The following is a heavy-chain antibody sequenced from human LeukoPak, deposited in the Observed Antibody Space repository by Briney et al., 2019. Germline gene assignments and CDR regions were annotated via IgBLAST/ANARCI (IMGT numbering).Heavy chain of an antibody. CDR3: AKDFYDSSGSRYDY. CDR1: GFAFSSYA. V-gene: IGHV3-23*01. CDR2: IDGGGGRT. J-gene: IGHJ4*02. Sequence: GGSLRLSCTASGFAFSSYAMSWVRQAPGVGLEWVSAIDGGGGRTWHADSVRGRFTVSRDNSKNTLFMQMNSLRAEDTAVYYCAKDFYDSSGSRYDYWGQGTLVTVSS. D-gene: IGHD3-22*01.